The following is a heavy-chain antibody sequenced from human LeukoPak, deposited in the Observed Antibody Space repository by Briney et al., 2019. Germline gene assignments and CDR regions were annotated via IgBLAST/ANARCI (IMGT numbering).Heavy chain of an antibody. CDR2: IYYSGST. V-gene: IGHV4-59*01. CDR3: ARAPQSGTFDY. CDR1: GGSISSYY. J-gene: IGHJ4*02. D-gene: IGHD2-15*01. Sequence: SETLSLTCTVSGGSISSYYWSWIRQPPGKGLEWIGYIYYSGSTNYNPSLKSRVTISVDTSKNQFSLKLSSVTAADTAVYYCARAPQSGTFDYWGQGTLVTVSS.